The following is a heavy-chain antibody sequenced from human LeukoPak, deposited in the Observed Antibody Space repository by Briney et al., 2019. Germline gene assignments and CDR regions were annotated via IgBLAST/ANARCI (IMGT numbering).Heavy chain of an antibody. CDR1: GYTLLELS. V-gene: IGHV1-24*01. J-gene: IGHJ4*02. CDR2: FDPEDGET. CDR3: ATGLKYSSGWYYFDY. Sequence: ASVKVSCKVSGYTLLELSMHWVRQAPGKGLEWMGGFDPEDGETIYAQKFQGRVIMTEDTSTDTAYMELSSLRSEDTAVYYCATGLKYSSGWYYFDYWGQGTLVTVSS. D-gene: IGHD6-19*01.